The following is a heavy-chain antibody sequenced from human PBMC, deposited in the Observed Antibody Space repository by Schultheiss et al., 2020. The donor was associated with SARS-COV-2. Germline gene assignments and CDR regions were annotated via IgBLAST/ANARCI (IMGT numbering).Heavy chain of an antibody. Sequence: ASVKVSCQASRYTFTDYYIHWVRQATGQGLEWMGWMNPNSGNTGYAQKFQGRVTITRDTSISTAYMELSRLRSDDTAVYYCARSITSRTYDFWSGPDYGMDVWGQGTTVTVSS. CDR2: MNPNSGNT. CDR1: RYTFTDYY. V-gene: IGHV1-2*02. D-gene: IGHD3-3*01. J-gene: IGHJ6*02. CDR3: ARSITSRTYDFWSGPDYGMDV.